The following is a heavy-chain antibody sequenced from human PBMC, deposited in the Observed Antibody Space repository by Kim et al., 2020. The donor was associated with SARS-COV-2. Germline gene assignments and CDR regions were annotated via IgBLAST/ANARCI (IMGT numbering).Heavy chain of an antibody. CDR2: IYYSGST. V-gene: IGHV4-31*03. Sequence: SETLSLTCTVSGGSISSGGYYWSWIRQHPGKGLEWIGYIYYSGSTYYNPSLKSRVTISVDTSKNQFSLKLSSVTAADTAVYYCARDNGDYGDAFDIWGQGTMVTVSS. J-gene: IGHJ3*02. D-gene: IGHD4-17*01. CDR1: GGSISSGGYY. CDR3: ARDNGDYGDAFDI.